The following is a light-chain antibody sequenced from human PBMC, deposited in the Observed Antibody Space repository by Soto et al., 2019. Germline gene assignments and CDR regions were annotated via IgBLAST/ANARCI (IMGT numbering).Light chain of an antibody. Sequence: EIVLTQSPATLYLSPGERATLSCRASQSVSSYLAWYQQKPGQAPRLLIYDASNRATGIPARFSGSESGRDFALTISSLEPEDFAVYYCQQRSNWPSTFGGGTKLEIK. J-gene: IGKJ4*01. CDR2: DAS. CDR1: QSVSSY. V-gene: IGKV3-11*02. CDR3: QQRSNWPST.